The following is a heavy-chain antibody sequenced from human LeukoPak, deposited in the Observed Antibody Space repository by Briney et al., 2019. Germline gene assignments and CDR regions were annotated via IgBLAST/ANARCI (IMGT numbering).Heavy chain of an antibody. J-gene: IGHJ4*02. Sequence: GSLRLSCAASGFTFSSYAMSWVRQAPGKGLEWVSAISGSGGSTYYADSVKGRFTISRDNSKNTLYLQMNSLRAEDTAVYYCAKDTYYYGSSGYYPSDYWGQGTLVTVSS. CDR3: AKDTYYYGSSGYYPSDY. CDR2: ISGSGGST. V-gene: IGHV3-23*01. CDR1: GFTFSSYA. D-gene: IGHD3-22*01.